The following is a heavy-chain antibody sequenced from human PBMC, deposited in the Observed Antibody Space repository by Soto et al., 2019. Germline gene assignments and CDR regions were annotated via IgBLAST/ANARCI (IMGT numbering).Heavy chain of an antibody. V-gene: IGHV3-11*01. Sequence: SGGSLRLSCAASGFTFSDYYMSWIRQAPGKGLEWVSYISSSGSTIYYADSVKGRFTISRDNAKNSLYLQMNSLRAEDTAVYYCARDTYYYDSSGYYYLDYWGQGTLVTVSS. CDR2: ISSSGSTI. D-gene: IGHD3-22*01. CDR1: GFTFSDYY. CDR3: ARDTYYYDSSGYYYLDY. J-gene: IGHJ4*02.